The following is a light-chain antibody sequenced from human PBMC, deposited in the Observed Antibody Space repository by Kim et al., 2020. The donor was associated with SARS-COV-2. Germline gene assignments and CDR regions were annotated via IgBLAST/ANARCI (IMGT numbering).Light chain of an antibody. J-gene: IGLJ3*02. CDR1: KLGDKY. V-gene: IGLV3-1*01. Sequence: SYELTQPPSVSVSPGQTASITCSGDKLGDKYACWYQQKPGQSPVLVIYQDMKRPSGTPERFSGSNSGSTATLTISGTQAMDEADYYCQAWDRSTGVFGGGTKLAV. CDR3: QAWDRSTGV. CDR2: QDM.